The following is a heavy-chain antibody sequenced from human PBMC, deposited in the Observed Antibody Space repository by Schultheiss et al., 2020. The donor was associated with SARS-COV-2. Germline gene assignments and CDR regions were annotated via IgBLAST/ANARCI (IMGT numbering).Heavy chain of an antibody. J-gene: IGHJ6*03. Sequence: SETLSLTCTVSGGSISSSSYYWGWIRQPPGKGLEWIGSIYYSGSTNYNPSLKSRVTISVDTSKNQFSLKLSSVTAADTAVYYCARVGEGYCSSTSCYGTYYYMDVWGKGTTVTVSS. D-gene: IGHD2-2*01. CDR3: ARVGEGYCSSTSCYGTYYYMDV. V-gene: IGHV4-39*07. CDR2: IYYSGST. CDR1: GGSISSSSYY.